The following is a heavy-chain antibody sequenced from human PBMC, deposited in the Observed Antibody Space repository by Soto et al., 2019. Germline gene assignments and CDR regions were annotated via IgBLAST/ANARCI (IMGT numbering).Heavy chain of an antibody. Sequence: SLRLSCAASGFTFSSYAMSWVRRAPGKGLEWVSAISGSGGSTYYADSVKGRFTISRDNSKNTLYLQMNSLRAEDTAVYYCAKDQEGEYSGFVFDYWGQGTLVTVSS. J-gene: IGHJ4*02. CDR3: AKDQEGEYSGFVFDY. V-gene: IGHV3-23*01. CDR1: GFTFSSYA. D-gene: IGHD5-12*01. CDR2: ISGSGGST.